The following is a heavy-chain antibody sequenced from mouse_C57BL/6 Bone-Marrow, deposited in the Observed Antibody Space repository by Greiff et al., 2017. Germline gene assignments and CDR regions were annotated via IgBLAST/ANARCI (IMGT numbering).Heavy chain of an antibody. V-gene: IGHV1-81*01. D-gene: IGHD1-1*01. CDR1: GYTFTSYG. Sequence: QVQLKQSGAELARPGASVKLSCKASGYTFTSYGISWVKQRTGQGLEWIGEIYPRSGNTYYNEKFKGKATLTADKSSSTAYMELRSLTSEDSAVYFCASNYYGSPFDYWGQGTTLTVSS. J-gene: IGHJ2*01. CDR2: IYPRSGNT. CDR3: ASNYYGSPFDY.